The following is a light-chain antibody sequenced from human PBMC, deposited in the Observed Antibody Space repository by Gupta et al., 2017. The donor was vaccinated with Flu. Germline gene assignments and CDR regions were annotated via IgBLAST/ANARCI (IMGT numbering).Light chain of an antibody. CDR3: SSETSSSTPYV. Sequence: QTPLTQPASVSGSPGHSITSTCTGTSSDVGGYNYVSWYQQHPGKAPKLMIYEVSNRPSGVSNRFSGSKSGNTASLTIAGLQAEDEADYYCSSETSSSTPYVFGTGTKVTVL. CDR1: SSDVGGYNY. J-gene: IGLJ1*01. CDR2: EVS. V-gene: IGLV2-14*01.